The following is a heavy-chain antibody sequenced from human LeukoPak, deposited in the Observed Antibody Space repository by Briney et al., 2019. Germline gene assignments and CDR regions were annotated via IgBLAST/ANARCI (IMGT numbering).Heavy chain of an antibody. D-gene: IGHD5-12*01. CDR2: FDPKDGDT. CDR1: GYTFTGYY. Sequence: ASVKVSCKASGYTFTGYYMHWVRQAPGKGLEWMGNFDPKDGDTIYAQRFQGRVTMTEDTSTHTAYMEPSSLRSEDTAVYFCATHSPEWRYSGYYNFYYMDVWGKGTTVTVSS. J-gene: IGHJ6*03. V-gene: IGHV1-24*01. CDR3: ATHSPEWRYSGYYNFYYMDV.